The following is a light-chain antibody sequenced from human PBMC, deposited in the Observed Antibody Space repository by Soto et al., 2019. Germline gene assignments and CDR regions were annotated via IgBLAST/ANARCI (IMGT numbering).Light chain of an antibody. CDR2: EVS. V-gene: IGLV2-14*01. J-gene: IGLJ1*01. Sequence: SVLTQPASVSGSPGQSVTISCTGTSSDVGAYNYVSWYQQHPGKAPKLMIYEVSNRPSGVSNRFSGSKSGNTASLTISGLQAEDEADYYCNSYTGSSTRFVFGTGTKVTVL. CDR3: NSYTGSSTRFV. CDR1: SSDVGAYNY.